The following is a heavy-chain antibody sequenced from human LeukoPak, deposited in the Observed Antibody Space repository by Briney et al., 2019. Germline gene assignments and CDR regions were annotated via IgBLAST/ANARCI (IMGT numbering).Heavy chain of an antibody. CDR2: IYYSGST. J-gene: IGHJ4*02. CDR3: AAHPVLEQLVLMDYYFDY. Sequence: SETLSLTCTVSGGSISSSSYYWGWIRQPPGKGLEWIGSIYYSGSTYYNPSLKSRVTISVDTSKNQFSLKLSSVTAADTAVHYCAAHPVLEQLVLMDYYFDYWGQGTLVTVSS. D-gene: IGHD6-6*01. CDR1: GGSISSSSYY. V-gene: IGHV4-39*01.